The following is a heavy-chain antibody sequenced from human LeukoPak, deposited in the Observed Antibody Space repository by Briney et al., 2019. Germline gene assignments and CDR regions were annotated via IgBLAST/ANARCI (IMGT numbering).Heavy chain of an antibody. CDR2: ISYDESNK. Sequence: GGSLRLSCAASGFTFSSSAMHWVRQAPGKGLEWVAVISYDESNKYYADSVKGRFTISRDNSKNTLYLQMNSLRAEDTAVYYCARDSRMVSYWGQGTLVTVSS. V-gene: IGHV3-30*03. CDR3: ARDSRMVSY. J-gene: IGHJ4*02. D-gene: IGHD5-18*01. CDR1: GFTFSSSA.